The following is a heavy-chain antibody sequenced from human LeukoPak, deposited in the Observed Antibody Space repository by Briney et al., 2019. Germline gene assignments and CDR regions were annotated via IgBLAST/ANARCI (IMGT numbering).Heavy chain of an antibody. Sequence: GGSLRLSCAASGFTFSSYSMNWVRQAPGKGLEWVSSISSSSSYIYYADSVKGRFTISRDNAKNSLYLQMNGLRAEDTAVYYCARAVAARFDYWGQGTLVTVSS. V-gene: IGHV3-21*01. CDR2: ISSSSSYI. CDR1: GFTFSSYS. CDR3: ARAVAARFDY. J-gene: IGHJ4*02. D-gene: IGHD6-6*01.